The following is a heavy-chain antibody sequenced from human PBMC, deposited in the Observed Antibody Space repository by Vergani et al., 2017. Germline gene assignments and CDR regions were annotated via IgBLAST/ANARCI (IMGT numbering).Heavy chain of an antibody. CDR3: ARSPTIAPTSLYFDY. Sequence: QVQLVQSGAEVKKPGASVKVSCKASGYPFTSYYMHWVRQAPGQGLEWMGIINPSGGSTSYAQKFQGRVTMTRDTSTSTVYMELSSLRSEDTAVYYCARSPTIAPTSLYFDYWGQGTLVTVSS. D-gene: IGHD5-24*01. V-gene: IGHV1-46*03. J-gene: IGHJ4*02. CDR1: GYPFTSYY. CDR2: INPSGGST.